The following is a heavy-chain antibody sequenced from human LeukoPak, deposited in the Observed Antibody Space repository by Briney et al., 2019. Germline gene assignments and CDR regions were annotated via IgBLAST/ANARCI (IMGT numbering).Heavy chain of an antibody. J-gene: IGHJ4*02. CDR3: AKDHVTMVRGVIPEEMGSDGGDY. CDR2: ISRSGGGT. D-gene: IGHD3-10*01. Sequence: GGSLRLSCAASGFTFSSYAMSWVRQAPGKGLEWVSAISRSGGGTYLADTVNSRFTSSRDNYKNTLYLQMNSLRAEDTAVYYCAKDHVTMVRGVIPEEMGSDGGDYWGQGTLVTVSS. V-gene: IGHV3-23*01. CDR1: GFTFSSYA.